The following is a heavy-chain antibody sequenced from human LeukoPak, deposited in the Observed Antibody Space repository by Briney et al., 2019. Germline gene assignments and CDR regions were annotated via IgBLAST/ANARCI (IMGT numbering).Heavy chain of an antibody. Sequence: PGGSLRLSCAASGFTFSSYEMNWVRQAPGKGLEWVSYISSSGSTIYYADSVKGRFTISRDNAKSSLYLQMNSLRAEDTAVYYCARPVGQTSGYRFDYWGQGTLVTVSS. CDR1: GFTFSSYE. V-gene: IGHV3-48*03. CDR3: ARPVGQTSGYRFDY. D-gene: IGHD3-22*01. CDR2: ISSSGSTI. J-gene: IGHJ4*02.